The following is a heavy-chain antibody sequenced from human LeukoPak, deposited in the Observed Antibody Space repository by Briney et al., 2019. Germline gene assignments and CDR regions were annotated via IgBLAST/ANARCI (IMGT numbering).Heavy chain of an antibody. Sequence: GGSLRLSCAASGFTFNYAWMNWVRQAPGKGLEWVGRIKSKNDGGTTDYAAPVKGRFTISRDDSQSTLSLQMNSLKTEDTAVYYCTTGLPDYAPYDFDYWGQGILVTVSS. CDR2: IKSKNDGGTT. D-gene: IGHD4-17*01. V-gene: IGHV3-15*01. CDR1: GFTFNYAW. J-gene: IGHJ4*02. CDR3: TTGLPDYAPYDFDY.